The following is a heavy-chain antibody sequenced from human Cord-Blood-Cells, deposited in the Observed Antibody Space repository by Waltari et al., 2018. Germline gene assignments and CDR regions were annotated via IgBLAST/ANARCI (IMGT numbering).Heavy chain of an antibody. D-gene: IGHD7-27*01. CDR2: FDPEDGET. J-gene: IGHJ3*02. Sequence: QVQLVQSGAEVKKPGASVKVSCNVSGNTLTEYSIHGVRQATGKGLEWMGGFDPEDGETIYAQKCQGRVTMTEDTSTDTAYMELSSLRSEDTAVYYCATKAGDDAFDIWGQGTMVTVSS. V-gene: IGHV1-24*01. CDR1: GNTLTEYS. CDR3: ATKAGDDAFDI.